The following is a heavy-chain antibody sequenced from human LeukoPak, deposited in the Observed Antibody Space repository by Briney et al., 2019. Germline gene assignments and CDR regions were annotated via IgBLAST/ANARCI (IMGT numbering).Heavy chain of an antibody. Sequence: GSLRLSCVVSGANVSSNYMSWVRQAPGKGLEWVSVIYSGGATYYADSVKGRFTISRDISQNTLYLQMNDLRAEDTAVYYCARDFSGYWGQGTLVTVSS. CDR1: GANVSSNY. D-gene: IGHD3-10*01. CDR2: IYSGGAT. V-gene: IGHV3-66*01. J-gene: IGHJ4*01. CDR3: ARDFSGY.